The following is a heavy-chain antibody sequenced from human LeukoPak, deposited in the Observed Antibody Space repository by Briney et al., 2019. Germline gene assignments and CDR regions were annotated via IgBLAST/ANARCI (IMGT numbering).Heavy chain of an antibody. J-gene: IGHJ4*02. CDR3: ARAYDYVWGSYRYTAGFDY. CDR1: GYTFTSYY. D-gene: IGHD3-16*02. Sequence: GASVKVSCKASGYTFTSYYMHWVRQAPGQGLEWMGIINPSGDSTSYAQKFQGRVTMTRDTSTSTVYMELSSLRSEDTAVYYCARAYDYVWGSYRYTAGFDYWGQGTLVTVSS. V-gene: IGHV1-46*01. CDR2: INPSGDST.